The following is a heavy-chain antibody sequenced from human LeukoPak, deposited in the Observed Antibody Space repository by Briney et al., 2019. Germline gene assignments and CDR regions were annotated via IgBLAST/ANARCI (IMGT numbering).Heavy chain of an antibody. Sequence: SETLSLTCTVSGGSISSSSYSWGWIRQPPGKGLEWLGTIYNSGNIYYTGSTYYNPSLKSRVTISVDTSKNQFSLKLSSVTAADTAVYYCARSGSLTGYYPDSFDYWGQGTLVTVSS. D-gene: IGHD3-9*01. CDR1: GGSISSSSYS. J-gene: IGHJ4*02. V-gene: IGHV4-39*07. CDR3: ARSGSLTGYYPDSFDY. CDR2: IYNSGNIYYTGST.